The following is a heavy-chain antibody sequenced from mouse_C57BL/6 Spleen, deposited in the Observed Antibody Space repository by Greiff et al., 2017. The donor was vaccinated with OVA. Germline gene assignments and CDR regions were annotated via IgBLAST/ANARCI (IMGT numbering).Heavy chain of an antibody. CDR1: GYTFTSYW. V-gene: IGHV1-52*01. CDR3: ARSHGYDYAMDY. Sequence: QVQLQQPGAELARPGSSVKLSCKASGYTFTSYWMHWVKQRPIQGLEWIGNIDPSDSETHYNQKFKDKATLTVDKSSSTAYMQLSSLTSEDSAVYYGARSHGYDYAMDYWGQGTSVTVSS. CDR2: IDPSDSET. J-gene: IGHJ4*01. D-gene: IGHD2-2*01.